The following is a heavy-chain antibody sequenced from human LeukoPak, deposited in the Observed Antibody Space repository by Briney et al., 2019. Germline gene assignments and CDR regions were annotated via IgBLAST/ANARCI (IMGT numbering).Heavy chain of an antibody. V-gene: IGHV3-30-3*01. D-gene: IGHD4-11*01. Sequence: PGGSLRLSCAASEFTFSNYAVHWVRQAPGKGLQWVAVISYDGNTIHYADSVKGRFTISRDTSKNTLYLQMNSLRTEDTAVYYCARSGGLQKFDYWGQGTLVTVSP. CDR1: EFTFSNYA. J-gene: IGHJ4*02. CDR3: ARSGGLQKFDY. CDR2: ISYDGNTI.